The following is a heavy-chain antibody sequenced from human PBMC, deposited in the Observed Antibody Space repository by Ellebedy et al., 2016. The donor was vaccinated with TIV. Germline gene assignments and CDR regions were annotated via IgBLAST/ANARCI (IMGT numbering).Heavy chain of an antibody. Sequence: GESLKISCAASGFTFGSFAMHWVRQPPGKGLEWLPILNSDASRTYHATSVKGRFTITRDNSKKTLYLQMNRLRTEDTAVYYCAIGSSSGFNYDRVGFEYWGQGTLVTVSP. CDR3: AIGSSSGFNYDRVGFEY. CDR2: LNSDASRT. J-gene: IGHJ4*02. V-gene: IGHV3-23*03. CDR1: GFTFGSFA. D-gene: IGHD3-16*01.